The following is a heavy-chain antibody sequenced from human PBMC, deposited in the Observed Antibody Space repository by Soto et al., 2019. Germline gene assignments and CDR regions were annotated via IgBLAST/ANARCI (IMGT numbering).Heavy chain of an antibody. D-gene: IGHD5-18*01. J-gene: IGHJ6*02. CDR3: AREKVTWPSRGYSYGYYGSYYYGMDV. Sequence: SETLSLTCTVSGGSISSGGYYWSWIRQHPGKGLEWIGYIYYSGSTYYNPSLKSRVTISVDTSKNQFSLKLSSVTAADTAVYYCAREKVTWPSRGYSYGYYGSYYYGMDVWGQGTTVTVSS. CDR1: GGSISSGGYY. CDR2: IYYSGST. V-gene: IGHV4-31*03.